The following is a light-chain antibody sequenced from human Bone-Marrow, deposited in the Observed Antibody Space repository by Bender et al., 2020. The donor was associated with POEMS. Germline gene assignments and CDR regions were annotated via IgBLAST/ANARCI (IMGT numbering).Light chain of an antibody. CDR2: SSH. Sequence: QSVLTQPPSASGTPGQRVTISCSGGSSNIGAHAVNWYQHLPGTAPKLLIYSSHRRPSEVPDRFSGSRSGTSASLAISGLQCEDEADYYGAVWDDSLNGWVFGGGTKLTVL. CDR3: AVWDDSLNGWV. J-gene: IGLJ3*02. CDR1: SSNIGAHA. V-gene: IGLV1-44*01.